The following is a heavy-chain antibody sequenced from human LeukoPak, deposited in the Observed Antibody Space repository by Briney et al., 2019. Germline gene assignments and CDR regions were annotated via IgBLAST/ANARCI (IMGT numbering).Heavy chain of an antibody. D-gene: IGHD2-15*01. CDR3: AREVVVVVAATAYNWFDP. V-gene: IGHV4-59*01. Sequence: PSETLSLTCTVSGGSISSYYWSWIRQPPGKGLEWIGYIYHSGSTNYNPSLKSRVTISVDTSKNQFSLKLSSVTAADTAVYYCAREVVVVVAATAYNWFDPWGQGTLVTVSS. CDR2: IYHSGST. J-gene: IGHJ5*02. CDR1: GGSISSYY.